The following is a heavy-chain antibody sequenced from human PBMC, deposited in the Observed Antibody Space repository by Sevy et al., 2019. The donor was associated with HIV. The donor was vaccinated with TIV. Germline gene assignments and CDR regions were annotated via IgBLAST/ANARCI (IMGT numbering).Heavy chain of an antibody. CDR2: IYSGGST. V-gene: IGHV3-53*01. Sequence: GGSLRLSCTASGFIVSSNQMSWVRQAPGKGLEWVSVIYSGGSTDYADSVKGRFTISRDNSKNTLYLQMYSLRVEDTAVFFCATSTAVPGVAEYFQHWGQGTLVTVSS. D-gene: IGHD6-19*01. J-gene: IGHJ1*01. CDR3: ATSTAVPGVAEYFQH. CDR1: GFIVSSNQ.